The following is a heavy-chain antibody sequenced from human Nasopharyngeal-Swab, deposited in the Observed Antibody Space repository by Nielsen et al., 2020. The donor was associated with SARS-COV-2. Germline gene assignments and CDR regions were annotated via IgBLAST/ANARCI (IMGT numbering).Heavy chain of an antibody. CDR2: IGNSNEYI. Sequence: GESLKISCAASGFSFSPYIMNWVRRAPGKGLEWVSSIGNSNEYIFYADSVKGRFTISRDNAKDTLYLQMDGLRVEDTAMYYCARDRYFYDSGSYNPDYWGQGTLVTVSS. J-gene: IGHJ4*02. CDR3: ARDRYFYDSGSYNPDY. CDR1: GFSFSPYI. V-gene: IGHV3-21*01. D-gene: IGHD3-22*01.